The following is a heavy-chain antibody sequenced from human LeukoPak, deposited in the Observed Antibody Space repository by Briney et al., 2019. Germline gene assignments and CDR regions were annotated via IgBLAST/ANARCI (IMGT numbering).Heavy chain of an antibody. J-gene: IGHJ4*02. D-gene: IGHD4/OR15-4a*01. V-gene: IGHV3-66*01. CDR2: LYSGGAT. CDR1: GFTAKDNF. Sequence: PGGSLRLSCAASGFTAKDNFMSWVRQAPGKGLEWVSVLYSGGATYYADSVKGRFIISRDNSKNTVSLQMNDLRTEDTAFYYCTRDSANYHFAYWGQGALVTVSS. CDR3: TRDSANYHFAY.